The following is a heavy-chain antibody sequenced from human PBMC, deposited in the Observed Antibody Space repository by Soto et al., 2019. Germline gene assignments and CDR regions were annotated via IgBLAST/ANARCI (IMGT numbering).Heavy chain of an antibody. CDR1: GGTFSSQT. J-gene: IGHJ3*02. D-gene: IGHD1-1*01. V-gene: IGHV1-69*02. CDR2: VIPIIGEG. CDR3: ARPAVNDLDADSSAFDI. Sequence: QVQLVQSGAEVKEPGSSVKVSCKVSGGTFSSQTINWVRQVPGQGLEWMGSVIPIIGEGKYAQSFLGRVTIPADRSTSTAYRELSSRRSEDTAVYYCARPAVNDLDADSSAFDIWGQGTMVTVSS.